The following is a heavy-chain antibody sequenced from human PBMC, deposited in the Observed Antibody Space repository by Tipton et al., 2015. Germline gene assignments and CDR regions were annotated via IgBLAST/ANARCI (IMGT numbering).Heavy chain of an antibody. V-gene: IGHV4-59*12. CDR2: IYHTGST. Sequence: TLSLTCTVSDGSISDDYWNWIRQPPGKGLEWIGEIYHTGSTNYNPSLKSRVTMSVDKSKNHFSLKLSSVTAADTAVYYCARGQYYDFWSGYYLNPYFDYWGQGTLVTVSS. D-gene: IGHD3-3*01. CDR1: DGSISDDY. CDR3: ARGQYYDFWSGYYLNPYFDY. J-gene: IGHJ4*02.